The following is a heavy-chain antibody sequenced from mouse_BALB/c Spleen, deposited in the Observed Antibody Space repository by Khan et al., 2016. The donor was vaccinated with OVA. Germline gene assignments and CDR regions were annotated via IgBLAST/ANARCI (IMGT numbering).Heavy chain of an antibody. V-gene: IGHV1S81*02. D-gene: IGHD2-10*02. CDR1: GYTFNSYY. J-gene: IGHJ3*01. CDR3: TRSGYANPFAY. Sequence: QVQLQQSGAELVKPGASVKLSCKASGYTFNSYYMYWVKQRPGQGLEWIGGINPTNGGTNFNEKFKTKATLTVDKSSSTAYMQLSSLTSEDSAVYYCTRSGYANPFAYWGQGTLVTVSA. CDR2: INPTNGGT.